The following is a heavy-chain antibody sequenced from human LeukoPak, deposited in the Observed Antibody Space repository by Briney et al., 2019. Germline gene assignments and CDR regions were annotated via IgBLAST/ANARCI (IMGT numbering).Heavy chain of an antibody. CDR2: IILIFGTA. Sequence: GASVKVSCKASGGTFSSYAISWVRQAPGQGLEWMGGIILIFGTANYAQKFQGRVTITADESTSTAYMELSSLRSEDTAVYYCARSPELGELRLAYHHAFDIWGQGTMVTVSS. J-gene: IGHJ3*02. V-gene: IGHV1-69*13. CDR3: ARSPELGELRLAYHHAFDI. CDR1: GGTFSSYA. D-gene: IGHD1-26*01.